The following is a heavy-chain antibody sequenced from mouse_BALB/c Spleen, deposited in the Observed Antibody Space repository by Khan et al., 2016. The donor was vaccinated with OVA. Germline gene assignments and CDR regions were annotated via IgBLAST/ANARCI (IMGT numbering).Heavy chain of an antibody. D-gene: IGHD2-3*01. CDR2: ITYSGST. CDR3: ARDGSRYNYAMDY. Sequence: EVQLVESGPGLVNPSQSLSLSCTVTGYSITSDYAWYLIRQLPGNKLEWMGYITYSGSTNYNPAFKSRISITRDTSKNQFFLPLNSVTTEDTATYYCARDGSRYNYAMDYWGQGTSVTVSS. CDR1: GYSITSDYA. J-gene: IGHJ4*01. V-gene: IGHV3-2*02.